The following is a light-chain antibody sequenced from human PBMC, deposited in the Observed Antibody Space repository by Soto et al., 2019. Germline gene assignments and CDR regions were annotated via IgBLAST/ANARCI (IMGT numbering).Light chain of an antibody. Sequence: ALTQPASVSGSPGQSITISCTGTSSDVGSYNLVSWYQQHPGKAPKLMIYEGSKRPSGVSNRFSGSKSGNTASLTISGLQAEDEADYYCCSYAANLRVFGTGTKLTVL. CDR2: EGS. CDR3: CSYAANLRV. V-gene: IGLV2-23*01. J-gene: IGLJ1*01. CDR1: SSDVGSYNL.